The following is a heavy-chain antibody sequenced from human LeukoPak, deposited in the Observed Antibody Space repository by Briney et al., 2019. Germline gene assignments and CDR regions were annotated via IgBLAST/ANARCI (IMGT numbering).Heavy chain of an antibody. Sequence: GGSLRLSCAASGFTFSSYAMSWVRQAPGKGLEWVSAISGSGGSTYYADSVKGRFTISRDNSNNTLYLQMNSLRAEDTAVYYCAKSSSLVVVTALGYWGQGTLVTVSS. CDR2: ISGSGGST. J-gene: IGHJ4*02. CDR3: AKSSSLVVVTALGY. D-gene: IGHD2-21*02. V-gene: IGHV3-23*01. CDR1: GFTFSSYA.